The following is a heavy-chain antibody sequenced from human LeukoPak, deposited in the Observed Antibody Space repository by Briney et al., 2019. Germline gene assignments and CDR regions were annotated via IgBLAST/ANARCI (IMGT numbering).Heavy chain of an antibody. Sequence: SETLSLTCTVSGGSISSGSYYWSWIRQPAGKTLEWIGRIYTSGSTNYNPSLKSRVTISVDTSKNQFSLKLSSVTAADTAVYYCARGGVLKSVDYWGQGTLVAVSS. V-gene: IGHV4-61*02. J-gene: IGHJ4*02. CDR1: GGSISSGSYY. CDR3: ARGGVLKSVDY. D-gene: IGHD3-16*01. CDR2: IYTSGST.